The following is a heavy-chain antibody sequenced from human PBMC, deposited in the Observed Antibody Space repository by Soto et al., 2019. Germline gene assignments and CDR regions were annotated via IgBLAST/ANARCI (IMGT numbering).Heavy chain of an antibody. CDR3: ARLAAAGTNFDY. Sequence: QVQLQQWGAGLLKPSETLSLTCAVYGGSFSGYYWSWIRQPPGKGLEWIGEINHSGSTNYNPSLKSRVTISVDTSKNQFSLKLSSVTAADPAVYYCARLAAAGTNFDYWGQGTLVTVSS. CDR2: INHSGST. J-gene: IGHJ4*02. D-gene: IGHD6-13*01. V-gene: IGHV4-34*01. CDR1: GGSFSGYY.